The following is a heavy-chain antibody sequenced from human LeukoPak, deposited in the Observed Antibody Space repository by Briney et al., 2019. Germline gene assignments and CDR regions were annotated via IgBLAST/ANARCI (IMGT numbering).Heavy chain of an antibody. CDR3: ARGGRGGSNHFDY. CDR1: GYTFTTSG. Sequence: ASVKLSCKASGYTFTTSGITWVRQAPGQGLEWMGWISGYNGNTKSGQDFQGRVTMTTDPYTTTAYLEMRSLRSADTAVYYCARGGRGGSNHFDYWGQGTLVTVSS. V-gene: IGHV1-18*01. J-gene: IGHJ4*02. D-gene: IGHD1-26*01. CDR2: ISGYNGNT.